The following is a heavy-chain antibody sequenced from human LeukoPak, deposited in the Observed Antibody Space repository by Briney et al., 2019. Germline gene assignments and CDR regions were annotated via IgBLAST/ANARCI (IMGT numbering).Heavy chain of an antibody. CDR3: ARDRGDGGLDY. CDR1: GGPISSYY. J-gene: IGHJ4*02. Sequence: SETLSLTCTVSGGPISSYYWSWIRQPAGKGLEWIGYIYYSGSTNYNPSLKSRVTISVDTSKNQFSLKLSSVTAADTAVYYCARDRGDGGLDYWGQGTLVTVSS. D-gene: IGHD4-23*01. V-gene: IGHV4-59*01. CDR2: IYYSGST.